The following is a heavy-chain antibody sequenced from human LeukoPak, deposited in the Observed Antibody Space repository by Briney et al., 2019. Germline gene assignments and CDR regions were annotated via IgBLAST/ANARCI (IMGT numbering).Heavy chain of an antibody. J-gene: IGHJ4*02. CDR3: ARVEASGYDYGAFDY. CDR2: IKQDGSAK. Sequence: PGGSPRLSCAASGFTFNRYWMSWVRQAPGKELQWVANIKQDGSAKYYVDSVKGRFTISRDNAKNSLYLQMNSLRAEDTAVYYCARVEASGYDYGAFDYWGQGTLVTVSS. D-gene: IGHD5-12*01. CDR1: GFTFNRYW. V-gene: IGHV3-7*01.